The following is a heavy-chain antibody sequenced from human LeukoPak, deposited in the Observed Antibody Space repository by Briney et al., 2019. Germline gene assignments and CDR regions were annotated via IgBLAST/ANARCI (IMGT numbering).Heavy chain of an antibody. Sequence: GGSLRVSCAASGFTLSKYWVHWVRQSSGKGLEWISRINPEKTTINYADSVTGRLTISRDNSRRSLYLQMDSLRAEDTAVYYWTRARISSWYYFDYWGQGTLVTVSS. CDR3: TRARISSWYYFDY. CDR1: GFTLSKYW. CDR2: INPEKTTI. J-gene: IGHJ4*02. V-gene: IGHV3-74*01. D-gene: IGHD6-13*01.